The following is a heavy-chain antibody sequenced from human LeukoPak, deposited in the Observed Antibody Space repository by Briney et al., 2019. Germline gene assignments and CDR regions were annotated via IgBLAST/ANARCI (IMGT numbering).Heavy chain of an antibody. CDR3: AKATLDYGDYTGY. CDR2: ISLDGGST. Sequence: GGSLRLSXAVSGFTFDVYAMHWARHAPGKGLEGVSLISLDGGSTYYADSVKGRFTISRHNSKNSLYLQMNSLRTEDTALYYCAKATLDYGDYTGYWGQGTLVTVSS. D-gene: IGHD4-17*01. J-gene: IGHJ4*02. V-gene: IGHV3-43*02. CDR1: GFTFDVYA.